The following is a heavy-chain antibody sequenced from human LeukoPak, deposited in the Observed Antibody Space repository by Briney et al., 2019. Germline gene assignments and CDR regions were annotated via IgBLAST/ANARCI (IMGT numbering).Heavy chain of an antibody. J-gene: IGHJ4*02. D-gene: IGHD6-19*01. CDR1: GGSISSYY. Sequence: SETLSLTCTVSGGSISSYYWSWIRQPPGKGLEWIGYIYYSGSTNYNPSLKSRVTISVDTSKNQFSLKLSSVTAADTAAYYCARGGRAVAGERYFDYWGQGTLVTVSS. CDR3: ARGGRAVAGERYFDY. CDR2: IYYSGST. V-gene: IGHV4-59*01.